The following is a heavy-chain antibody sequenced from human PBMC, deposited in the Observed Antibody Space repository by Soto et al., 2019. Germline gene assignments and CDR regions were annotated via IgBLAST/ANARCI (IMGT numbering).Heavy chain of an antibody. D-gene: IGHD5-12*01. J-gene: IGHJ4*02. CDR1: GGTFSSYA. CDR3: ARDREMATITYFRVFDY. V-gene: IGHV1-69*01. CDR2: IIPIFGTA. Sequence: QVQLVQSGAEVKKPRSSVKVSCKASGGTFSSYAISWVRQAPGQGLEWMGGIIPIFGTANYAQKFQGRVTITADESTSTAYMELSSLRSEDTAVYYCARDREMATITYFRVFDYWGQGTLVTVSS.